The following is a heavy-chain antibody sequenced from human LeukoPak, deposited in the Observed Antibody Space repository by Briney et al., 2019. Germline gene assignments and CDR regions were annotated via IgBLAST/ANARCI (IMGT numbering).Heavy chain of an antibody. CDR1: GFTFSIYA. Sequence: GGSLRLSCAASGFTFSIYAMSWVRQAPGKGLEWVSGISGSGGSTYYADSVKVRFTISRDNSKNTLYLQMNSLRAEDTAIYYCARAVAGNFDYWGQGTLVTVSS. CDR2: ISGSGGST. CDR3: ARAVAGNFDY. V-gene: IGHV3-23*01. D-gene: IGHD6-19*01. J-gene: IGHJ4*02.